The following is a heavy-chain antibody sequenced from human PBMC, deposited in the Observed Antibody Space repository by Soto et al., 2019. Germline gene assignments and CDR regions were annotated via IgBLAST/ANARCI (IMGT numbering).Heavy chain of an antibody. V-gene: IGHV4-30-4*01. CDR2: IYYGGST. CDR1: GGSISSGDYY. J-gene: IGHJ6*02. CDR3: ALWIGAVISQVREVEV. D-gene: IGHD3-22*01. Sequence: QVQLQESGPGLVKPSQTLSLTCTVSGGSISSGDYYWSWIRQPPGKGLEWMGYIYYGGSTYYNPSLKGRVTMSVDTSKSRFALRLRRATAADTSVYYGALWIGAVISQVREVEVWGQGTTVYVSS.